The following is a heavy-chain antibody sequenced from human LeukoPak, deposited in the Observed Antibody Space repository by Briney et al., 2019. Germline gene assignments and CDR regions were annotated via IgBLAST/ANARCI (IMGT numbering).Heavy chain of an antibody. CDR3: ARRAGAYSHPYDY. J-gene: IGHJ4*02. D-gene: IGHD4/OR15-4a*01. Sequence: QPGGSLRLSCGASGFTFNTYNMNWVRQAPGKGLEWVSFIYSDNTHYSDSVKGRFTISRDNSKNTLYLQMNSLRAEDTAVYYCARRAGAYSHPYDYWGQGTLVTVSS. CDR1: GFTFNTYN. V-gene: IGHV3-53*01. CDR2: IYSDNT.